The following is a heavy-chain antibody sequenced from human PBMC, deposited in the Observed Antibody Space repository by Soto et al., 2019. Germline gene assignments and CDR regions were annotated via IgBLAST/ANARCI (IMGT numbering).Heavy chain of an antibody. Sequence: SVKGYCKASGGTCSSYAISWVRQAPGQGLEWMGGIIPIFGTANYAQKFQGRVTITADESTSTAYMELSSLRSEDTAVYYCAARSLGATNAFDIWGQGTMVTVSS. D-gene: IGHD1-26*01. CDR3: AARSLGATNAFDI. V-gene: IGHV1-69*13. J-gene: IGHJ3*02. CDR1: GGTCSSYA. CDR2: IIPIFGTA.